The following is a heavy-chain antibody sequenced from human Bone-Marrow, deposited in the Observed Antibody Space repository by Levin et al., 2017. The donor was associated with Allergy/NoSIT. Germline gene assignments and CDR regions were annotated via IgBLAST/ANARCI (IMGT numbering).Heavy chain of an antibody. J-gene: IGHJ3*02. D-gene: IGHD3-16*01. V-gene: IGHV4-30-4*01. Sequence: SETLSLTCAVSGASTSSGDYYWTWIRQPPGKGLEWVGFIYSNGGTHYNPSLKSRVSISIDSSKNQFSLELTSVTAADTAVYYCARAPLWGSDAFDIWGQGTRVTVSS. CDR2: IYSNGGT. CDR3: ARAPLWGSDAFDI. CDR1: GASTSSGDYY.